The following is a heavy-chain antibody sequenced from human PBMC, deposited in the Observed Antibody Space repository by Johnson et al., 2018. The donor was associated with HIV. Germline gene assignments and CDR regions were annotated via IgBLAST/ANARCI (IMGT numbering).Heavy chain of an antibody. J-gene: IGHJ3*01. Sequence: VQLVESGGGLVQPGGSLRLSCATSGFSFDDYAMHWVRQGPGKGLEWVAGIGSNGLTIGYVDSVKGRFTISRDDATNSLYLLMDSLRTEDTALYYCAKDQNYGSYLLSFDVWGQGTMVTVSS. V-gene: IGHV3-9*01. CDR2: IGSNGLTI. CDR3: AKDQNYGSYLLSFDV. D-gene: IGHD3-16*01. CDR1: GFSFDDYA.